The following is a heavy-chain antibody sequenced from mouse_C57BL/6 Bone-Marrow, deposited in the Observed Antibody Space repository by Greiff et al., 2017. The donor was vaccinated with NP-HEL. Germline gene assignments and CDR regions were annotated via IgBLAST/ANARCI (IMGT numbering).Heavy chain of an antibody. CDR1: GYTFTSHW. D-gene: IGHD1-1*01. V-gene: IGHV1-69*01. J-gene: IGHJ3*01. Sequence: QVQLQQPGAELVMPGASVKLSCKASGYTFTSHWMHWVKQRPGQGLEWIGEIDPSDSYTNCNQKFKGKSTLTVDKSSSTAYMQLSSLTSEDSAVYYCARERYYGSSPWFAYWGQGTLVTVSA. CDR2: IDPSDSYT. CDR3: ARERYYGSSPWFAY.